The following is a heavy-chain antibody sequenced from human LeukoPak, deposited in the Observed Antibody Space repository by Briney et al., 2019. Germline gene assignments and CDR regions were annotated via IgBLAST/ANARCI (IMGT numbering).Heavy chain of an antibody. J-gene: IGHJ4*02. CDR2: IYYSGST. D-gene: IGHD6-19*01. CDR3: ARGRGYSSGWYDFDY. Sequence: SETLSLTCTVSGGSISSSSYYWGWIRQPPGKGLEWIGSIYYSGSTNYNPSLKSRVTISVDTSKNQFSLKLSSVTAADTAVYYCARGRGYSSGWYDFDYWGQGTLVTVSS. CDR1: GGSISSSSYY. V-gene: IGHV4-39*07.